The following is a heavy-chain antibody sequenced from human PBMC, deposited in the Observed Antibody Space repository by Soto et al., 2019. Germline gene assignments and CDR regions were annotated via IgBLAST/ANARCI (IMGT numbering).Heavy chain of an antibody. CDR2: IYYDGTT. J-gene: IGHJ4*02. CDR1: GGSVSSSSYY. D-gene: IGHD6-13*01. Sequence: SETLSLTCTVSGGSVSSSSYYWSWIRQPPGKGLEWIAYIYYDGTTNYNPSLKSRVTISVDTSKNQLSLKLTSVAAADAAVYYCARVLSLGSTWYFDYWGQGTQVTVSS. CDR3: ARVLSLGSTWYFDY. V-gene: IGHV4-61*01.